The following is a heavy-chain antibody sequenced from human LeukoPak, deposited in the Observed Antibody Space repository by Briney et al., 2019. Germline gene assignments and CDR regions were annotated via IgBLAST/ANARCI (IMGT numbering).Heavy chain of an antibody. D-gene: IGHD3-22*01. J-gene: IGHJ5*02. Sequence: GGSLRLSCAASGFTFNNAWMSWVRQAPGKGLEWVGRIKSKTDGGTKEYAAPVKGRFTISRDDSKNTLYLQMKSLKTEDTAVYYCTTDQFFDYHDSSGYYWNWFDPWGQGTLVTVSS. CDR1: GFTFNNAW. V-gene: IGHV3-15*01. CDR3: TTDQFFDYHDSSGYYWNWFDP. CDR2: IKSKTDGGTK.